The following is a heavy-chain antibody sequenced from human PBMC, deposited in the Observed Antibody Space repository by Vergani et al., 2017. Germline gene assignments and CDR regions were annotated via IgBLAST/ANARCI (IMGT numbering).Heavy chain of an antibody. CDR1: GGTFSSYA. V-gene: IGHV1-18*01. CDR2: ISAYNGNT. D-gene: IGHD3-22*01. J-gene: IGHJ4*02. Sequence: QVQLVQSGAEVKKPGASVKVSCKASGGTFSSYAISWVRQAPGQGLEWMGWISAYNGNTNYAQKLQGRVTMTTDTSTSTAYMELRSLRSDDTAVYYCARAGGNYDSSGCPFDYWGQGTLVTVSS. CDR3: ARAGGNYDSSGCPFDY.